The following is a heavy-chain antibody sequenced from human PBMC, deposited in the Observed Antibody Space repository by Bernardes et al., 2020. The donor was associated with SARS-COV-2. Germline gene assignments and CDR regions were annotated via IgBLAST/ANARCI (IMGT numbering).Heavy chain of an antibody. Sequence: SETLSLTCAVSGVSISSANYYWGWIRQPPGKGLEWIGNIYYSGSTNYNPSLKSRATISVNTSKNQFSLRLSSVTAADTAVYYCARLRNYDFWSGWGGECDYWGQGTLVTVSS. CDR3: ARLRNYDFWSGWGGECDY. V-gene: IGHV4-39*01. CDR2: IYYSGST. D-gene: IGHD3-3*01. J-gene: IGHJ4*02. CDR1: GVSISSANYY.